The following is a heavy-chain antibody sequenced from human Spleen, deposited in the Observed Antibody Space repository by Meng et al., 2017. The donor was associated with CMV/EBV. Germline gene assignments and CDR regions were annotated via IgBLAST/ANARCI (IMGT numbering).Heavy chain of an antibody. CDR1: GFTFSNYA. J-gene: IGHJ6*02. D-gene: IGHD3-9*01. CDR3: ATRLFEWVFTPEYRYGVDV. V-gene: IGHV3-30-3*01. CDR2: ISCDGSNK. Sequence: GGSLRLSCAAPGFTFSNYAMHWVRQAPGKGLEWVAMISCDGSNKYYPDFVTGRFTIYRDNSKNTLYLQMNSLRAGDTAVYYCATRLFEWVFTPEYRYGVDVWGQGTTVTVSS.